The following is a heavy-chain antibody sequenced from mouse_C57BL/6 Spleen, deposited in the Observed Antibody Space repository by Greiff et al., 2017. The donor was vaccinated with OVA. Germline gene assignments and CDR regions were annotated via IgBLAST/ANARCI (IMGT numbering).Heavy chain of an antibody. CDR2: INPSSGYT. CDR3: ARDARFDV. Sequence: ESGAELARPGASVKMSCKASGYTFTSYTMHWVKQRPGQGLEWIGYINPSSGYTKYNQKFKDKATLTADKSSSTAYMQLSSLTSEDSAVYYCARDARFDVWGTGTTVTVSS. CDR1: GYTFTSYT. V-gene: IGHV1-4*01. J-gene: IGHJ1*03.